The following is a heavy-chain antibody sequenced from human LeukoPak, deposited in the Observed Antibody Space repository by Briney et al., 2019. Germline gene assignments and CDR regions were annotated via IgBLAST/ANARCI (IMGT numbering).Heavy chain of an antibody. D-gene: IGHD1-1*01. CDR2: ISSTSLYI. Sequence: GGSLRLSCAASGFTFSDYYMSWIRQAPGKGLEWVASISSTSLYINYADSLQGRLTISRANAKNSIYLEMRNLRADDTAVYYCARDSLEPSKDALDMWGQGTMVTVSS. CDR3: ARDSLEPSKDALDM. CDR1: GFTFSDYY. J-gene: IGHJ3*02. V-gene: IGHV3-11*06.